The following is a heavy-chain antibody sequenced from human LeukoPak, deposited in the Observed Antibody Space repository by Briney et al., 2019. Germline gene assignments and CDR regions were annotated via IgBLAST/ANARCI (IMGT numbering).Heavy chain of an antibody. D-gene: IGHD6-19*01. J-gene: IGHJ5*02. Sequence: SQTLSLTCTVSGGSISSGGYYWSWVRQHPGKGLEWIGYIYYSGSTYYNPSLKSRVTISVDTSKNQFSLKLSSVTAADTAVYYCAREGMAGTANWFDPWGQGTLVTVSS. CDR2: IYYSGST. CDR3: AREGMAGTANWFDP. CDR1: GGSISSGGYY. V-gene: IGHV4-31*03.